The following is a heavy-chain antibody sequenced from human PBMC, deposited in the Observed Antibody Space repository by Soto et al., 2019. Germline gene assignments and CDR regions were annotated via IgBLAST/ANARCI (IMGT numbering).Heavy chain of an antibody. Sequence: QVQLVESGGGVVQPGRSLRLSCAASGFTFSSYGMHWVRQAPGKGMEWVAVIWYDGSNKYYADSVKGRFTISRDNSKNTLYLQMNSLRAEDTAVYYCARGSGTSELYGMDVWGLGTAVTVSS. CDR3: ARGSGTSELYGMDV. J-gene: IGHJ6*02. D-gene: IGHD3-10*01. CDR1: GFTFSSYG. CDR2: IWYDGSNK. V-gene: IGHV3-33*01.